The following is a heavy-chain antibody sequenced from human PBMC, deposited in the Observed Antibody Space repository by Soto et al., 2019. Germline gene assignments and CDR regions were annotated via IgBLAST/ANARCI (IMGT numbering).Heavy chain of an antibody. Sequence: QVQLVQSGAEVKKPGSSVKVSCKASGGTFSSYAISWVRQAPGQGLEWMGGIIPIPGTANYAQKYQGRVTTTADEYTSTAYMELSSLRSEDTAVYYCARSQGSSTSLAIYYYYYYGMDVWGQGTMVTVSS. CDR1: GGTFSSYA. J-gene: IGHJ6*02. D-gene: IGHD2-2*01. CDR3: ARSQGSSTSLAIYYYYYYGMDV. CDR2: IIPIPGTA. V-gene: IGHV1-69*01.